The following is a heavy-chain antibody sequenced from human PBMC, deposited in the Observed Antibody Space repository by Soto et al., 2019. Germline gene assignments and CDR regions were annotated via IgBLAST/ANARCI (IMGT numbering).Heavy chain of an antibody. Sequence: SETLSLTCTVSGGSISSYYWSWTRQPPGKGLEWIGYIYYSGSTNYNPSLKSRVTISVDTSKNQFSLKLSSVTAADTAVYYCARYGYYDFCSGYYTSYYYYGMDVWGQGTTVTVSS. CDR1: GGSISSYY. J-gene: IGHJ6*02. CDR3: ARYGYYDFCSGYYTSYYYYGMDV. D-gene: IGHD3-3*01. V-gene: IGHV4-59*01. CDR2: IYYSGST.